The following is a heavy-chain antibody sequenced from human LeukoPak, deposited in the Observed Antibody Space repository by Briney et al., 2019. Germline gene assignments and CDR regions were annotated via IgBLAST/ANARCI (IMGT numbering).Heavy chain of an antibody. CDR3: ARARGNTYGYFEY. CDR1: GLTLSGYW. D-gene: IGHD5-18*01. CDR2: INGVASST. V-gene: IGHV3-74*01. Sequence: GGSLRLCCAASGLTLSGYWMHWVRQAPGKGLVWVSRINGVASSTSYADSVKGRFTISRDNAKSTLYLQMDSLRVEDTAVYYCARARGNTYGYFEYWGQGTLVTVSS. J-gene: IGHJ4*02.